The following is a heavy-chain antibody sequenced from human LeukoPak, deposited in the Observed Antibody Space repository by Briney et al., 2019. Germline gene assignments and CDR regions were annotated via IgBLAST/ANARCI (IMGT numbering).Heavy chain of an antibody. Sequence: GRSLRLSCAASGFTFSSYGMHWVRQAPGKGLEWVAVISYDGSNKYYADSVKGRFTISRDNSKNTLYLQMNSLRAEDTAVYYCAKTSEATYSSSWYGAFDIWGQGTMVTVSS. CDR3: AKTSEATYSSSWYGAFDI. CDR2: ISYDGSNK. J-gene: IGHJ3*02. CDR1: GFTFSSYG. V-gene: IGHV3-30*18. D-gene: IGHD6-13*01.